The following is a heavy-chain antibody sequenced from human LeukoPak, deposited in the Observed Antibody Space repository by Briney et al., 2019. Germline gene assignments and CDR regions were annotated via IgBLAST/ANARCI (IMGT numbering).Heavy chain of an antibody. CDR2: IKSDASEE. J-gene: IGHJ4*02. CDR1: GFMFDRYW. Sequence: PGGSLRLSCVASGFMFDRYWMSWVRQAPGKGLEWVANIKSDASEEKYLDSVMGRFKISGDNAEDSLFLQMNSLRAEDTAVYFCARQPQHEASFDYWGQGALVAVSS. CDR3: ARQPQHEASFDY. V-gene: IGHV3-7*01.